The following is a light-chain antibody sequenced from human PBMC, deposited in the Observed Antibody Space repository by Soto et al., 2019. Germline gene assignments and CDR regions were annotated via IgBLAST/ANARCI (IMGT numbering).Light chain of an antibody. J-gene: IGKJ1*01. V-gene: IGKV3-15*01. CDR2: GAS. CDR3: QSYNSWPPWT. Sequence: ELVLTQSPATLSVSPGERATLSCRASHSVSSHLAWYQQKPGQAPRLLIYGASTRATGIPARFSGSGSATEFTLTISSLQSEDFAVYYCQSYNSWPPWTFGPGTKVEIK. CDR1: HSVSSH.